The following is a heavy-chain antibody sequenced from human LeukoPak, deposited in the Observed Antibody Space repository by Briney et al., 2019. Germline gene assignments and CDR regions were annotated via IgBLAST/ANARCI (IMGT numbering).Heavy chain of an antibody. CDR1: GGTFSIYA. CDR3: GRDYAYYYYGMDV. Sequence: SVKVSCKASGGTFSIYAISWVRQAPGQGLEWMGGIIPIFGTANYAQKFQGRVTITADESTSTAYMELSSLRSEDTAVYYCGRDYAYYYYGMDVWGQGTTVTVSS. D-gene: IGHD4-17*01. V-gene: IGHV1-69*13. J-gene: IGHJ6*02. CDR2: IIPIFGTA.